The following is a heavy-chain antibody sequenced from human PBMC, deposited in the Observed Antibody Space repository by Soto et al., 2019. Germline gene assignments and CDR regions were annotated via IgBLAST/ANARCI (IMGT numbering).Heavy chain of an antibody. J-gene: IGHJ6*02. CDR3: ARGEDDYGDFVSMDV. V-gene: IGHV1-69*01. D-gene: IGHD4-17*01. CDR2: IIPFLSAT. CDR1: GGHFDRFA. Sequence: QVQLVQSGAEVKKPGSSVKLSCRASGGHFDRFALSWLRQAHGQGLEWMGGIIPFLSATSYAQKFQGRVTITADESARTLYLELRSLTSDDTAVYYCARGEDDYGDFVSMDVWGQGTSVTVSS.